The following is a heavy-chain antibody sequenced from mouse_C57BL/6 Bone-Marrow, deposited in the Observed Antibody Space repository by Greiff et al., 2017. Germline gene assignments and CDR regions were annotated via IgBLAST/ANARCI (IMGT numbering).Heavy chain of an antibody. Sequence: EVKLVESGGGLVQPGGSLKLSCAASGFTFSDYYMYWVRQTPEKRLEWVAYISNGGGSTYYPDTVKGRFTISRDNAKNTLYLQMSRLKSEDTAMYYCVRDGGNYEGAYWGQGTLVTVSA. CDR2: ISNGGGST. V-gene: IGHV5-12*01. CDR3: VRDGGNYEGAY. D-gene: IGHD2-1*01. CDR1: GFTFSDYY. J-gene: IGHJ3*01.